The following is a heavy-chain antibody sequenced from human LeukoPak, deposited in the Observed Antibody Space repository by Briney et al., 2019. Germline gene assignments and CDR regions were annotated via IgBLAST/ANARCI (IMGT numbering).Heavy chain of an antibody. J-gene: IGHJ4*02. Sequence: ASVKVSCKVSGYTLTELSMHWVRQAPGKGLAWMGGFDPEDGETIYAQKFQGRVTMTEDTSTDTAYMELSSLRSEDTAVYYCATRSRWELPQYFDYWGQGTLVTVSS. CDR2: FDPEDGET. D-gene: IGHD1-26*01. CDR1: GYTLTELS. CDR3: ATRSRWELPQYFDY. V-gene: IGHV1-24*01.